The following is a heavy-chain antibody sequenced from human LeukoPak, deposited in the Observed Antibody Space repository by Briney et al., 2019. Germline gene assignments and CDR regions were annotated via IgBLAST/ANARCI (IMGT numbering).Heavy chain of an antibody. CDR1: GFTFSSYA. CDR3: ARDPTLAGGYYDSSGHDY. J-gene: IGHJ4*02. Sequence: GGSLRLSCAASGFTFSSYAMHWVRQAPGKGLEWVAVISYDGSNKYYADSVKGRFTISRDNSKNTLYLQMNSLRAEDTAVYYCARDPTLAGGYYDSSGHDYWGQGTLVTVSS. CDR2: ISYDGSNK. D-gene: IGHD3-22*01. V-gene: IGHV3-30-3*01.